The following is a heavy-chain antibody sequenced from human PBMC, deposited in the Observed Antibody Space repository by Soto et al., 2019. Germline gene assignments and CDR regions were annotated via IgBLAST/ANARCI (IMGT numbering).Heavy chain of an antibody. CDR3: ARAPAMTTVTTCCAFDI. Sequence: SETLALTCKVSGGSIRNYEGGGIRQSPGKGLEWIVHIYYSGSTNYNPSLNSRITISVDRSKNQFSLKLSSVTAADTAVYYCARAPAMTTVTTCCAFDIWGQGTMVTVS. CDR1: GGSIRNYE. J-gene: IGHJ3*02. CDR2: IYYSGST. V-gene: IGHV4-59*01. D-gene: IGHD4-17*01.